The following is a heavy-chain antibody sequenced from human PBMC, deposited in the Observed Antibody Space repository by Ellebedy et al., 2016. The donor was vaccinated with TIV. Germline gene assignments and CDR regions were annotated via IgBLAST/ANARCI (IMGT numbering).Heavy chain of an antibody. V-gene: IGHV3-33*08. J-gene: IGHJ4*02. CDR2: IWHDEIKK. Sequence: GESLKISCTASGFTFKNYGMHWVRQAPGQGLEWVADIWHDEIKKYYAASVQGRFTISRDNSKSTLYLQMNSLRAEDTAVYYCARDGDGYNFDYWGQGVLVTVSS. CDR1: GFTFKNYG. CDR3: ARDGDGYNFDY. D-gene: IGHD5-24*01.